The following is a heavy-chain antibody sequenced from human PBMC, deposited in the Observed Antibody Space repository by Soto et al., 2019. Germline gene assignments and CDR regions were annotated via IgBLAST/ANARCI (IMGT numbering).Heavy chain of an antibody. CDR1: GFTFSSYA. CDR3: ARVGVTTRWVVDY. J-gene: IGHJ4*02. CDR2: IWYDGSNK. Sequence: QVQLVESGGGVVQPGRSLRLSCAASGFTFSSYAMHWVRQAPGKGLEWVAVIWYDGSNKYYADSVKGRFTISRDNSKNTLCVQMNGLCAGDTAVYYCARVGVTTRWVVDYWGQGTLVTVSS. V-gene: IGHV3-33*01. D-gene: IGHD2-21*02.